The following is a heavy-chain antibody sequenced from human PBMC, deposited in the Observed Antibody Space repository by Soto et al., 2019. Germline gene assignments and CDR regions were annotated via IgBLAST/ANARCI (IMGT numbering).Heavy chain of an antibody. CDR1: GFTFNNYA. CDR2: ISGGGDTT. Sequence: EVQLLESGGGLVQPGGSLSLSFAASGFTFNNYAKTWVRQPPGKGLEWVSAISGGGDTTSYANSVKGRFPVTRDGPENTLYLQMSSLRAEDTALYYCAKGRGGSGSLTPRVDFWGQGTLVTVSS. J-gene: IGHJ4*02. D-gene: IGHD3-10*01. CDR3: AKGRGGSGSLTPRVDF. V-gene: IGHV3-23*01.